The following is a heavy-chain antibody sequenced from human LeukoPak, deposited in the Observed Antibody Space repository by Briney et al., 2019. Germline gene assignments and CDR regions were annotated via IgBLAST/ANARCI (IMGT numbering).Heavy chain of an antibody. CDR1: GYSINIGSY. V-gene: IGHV4-38-2*01. CDR2: IYHIGSS. Sequence: SETLSLTCAVSGYSINIGSYWGWIRQSPGKGLEWIGSIYHIGSSYYNPSLKSRVTISVDTSKNQFSLKLSSVTAADTAVYFCARVGGPFDIWGQGTMVTVSS. D-gene: IGHD3-16*01. CDR3: ARVGGPFDI. J-gene: IGHJ3*02.